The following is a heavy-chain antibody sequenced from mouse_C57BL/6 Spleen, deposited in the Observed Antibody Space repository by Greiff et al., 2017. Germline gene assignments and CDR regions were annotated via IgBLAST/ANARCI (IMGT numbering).Heavy chain of an antibody. Sequence: QVQLQQSGAELARPGASVKLSCKASGYTFTSYGISWVKQRTGQGLEWIGEIYPRSGNIYYNEKFKGKATLTADKSSSTAYMELRSLTSEDSAVYFCAREVYYGSSYEYCDYWGQGTTLTVAS. CDR1: GYTFTSYG. D-gene: IGHD1-1*01. CDR3: AREVYYGSSYEYCDY. J-gene: IGHJ2*01. CDR2: IYPRSGNI. V-gene: IGHV1-81*01.